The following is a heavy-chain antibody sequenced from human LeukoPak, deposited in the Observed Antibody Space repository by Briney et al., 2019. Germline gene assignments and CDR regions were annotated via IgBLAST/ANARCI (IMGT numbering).Heavy chain of an antibody. D-gene: IGHD6-19*01. CDR3: ARVIGVTGRAFDY. CDR2: ISAYNGNT. Sequence: ASVKVSCKTSGYTFTIFVITWVRQAPGQGLEWMGWISAYNGNTNYAQKLQGRVTMTTDTSTSTAYMEMRSLRSDDTAVYYCARVIGVTGRAFDYWGQGTLVTVSS. CDR1: GYTFTIFV. J-gene: IGHJ4*02. V-gene: IGHV1-18*01.